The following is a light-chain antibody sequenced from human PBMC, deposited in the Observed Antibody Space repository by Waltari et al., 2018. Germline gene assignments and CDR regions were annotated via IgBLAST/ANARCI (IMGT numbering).Light chain of an antibody. CDR2: ETS. V-gene: IGKV1-5*03. Sequence: DILMTQSPSTLSASVGIRVSITCRASQTISGWLAWYHQRPGKAPKLLIYETSSLESGVPSRFSGSGSGTEFTLTISSLQPDDFATYYCQHYYDFPWTFGQGTKVEIK. CDR3: QHYYDFPWT. CDR1: QTISGW. J-gene: IGKJ1*01.